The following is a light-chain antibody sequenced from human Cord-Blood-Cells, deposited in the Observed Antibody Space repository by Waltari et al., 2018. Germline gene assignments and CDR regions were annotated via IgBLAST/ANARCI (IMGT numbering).Light chain of an antibody. CDR3: QAWDSSTVV. Sequence: SYELTQPPSVSVSPGQTASITCSGDTLGDKYACWYQQKTGQSPVLVIYQDSKRPSGIPERVSGSNSGNTATLTISGTQAMDEADYYCQAWDSSTVVFGGGTKLTVL. CDR2: QDS. V-gene: IGLV3-1*01. J-gene: IGLJ2*01. CDR1: TLGDKY.